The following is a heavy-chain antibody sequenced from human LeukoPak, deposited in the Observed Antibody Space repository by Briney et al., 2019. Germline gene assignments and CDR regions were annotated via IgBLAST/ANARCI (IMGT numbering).Heavy chain of an antibody. D-gene: IGHD6-13*01. CDR3: ARGPIAAATD. CDR1: GGSFSGYY. Sequence: SETLSLTCAVYGGSFSGYYWNWIRQPPGKGLEWIGEIIHSGSTNYNPSLKSRVTMSVDTSKNQFSLKLSSVTAADTAVYYCARGPIAAATDWGQGTLVTVSS. CDR2: IIHSGST. J-gene: IGHJ4*02. V-gene: IGHV4-34*01.